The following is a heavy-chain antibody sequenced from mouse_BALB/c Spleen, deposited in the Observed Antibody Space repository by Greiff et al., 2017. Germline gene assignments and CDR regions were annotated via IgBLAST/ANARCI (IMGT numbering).Heavy chain of an antibody. V-gene: IGHV2-9*02. D-gene: IGHD2-4*01. CDR2: IWAGGST. Sequence: VQGVESGPGLVAPSQSLSITCTVSGFSLTSYGVHWVRQPPGKGLEWLGVIWAGGSTNYNSALMSRLSISKDNSKSQVFLKMNSLQTDDTAMYYCARGGDYYDYAAWFAYWGQGTLVTVSA. CDR3: ARGGDYYDYAAWFAY. CDR1: GFSLTSYG. J-gene: IGHJ3*01.